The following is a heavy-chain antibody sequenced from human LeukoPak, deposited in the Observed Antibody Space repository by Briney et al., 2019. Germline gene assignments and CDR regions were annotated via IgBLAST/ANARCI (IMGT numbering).Heavy chain of an antibody. J-gene: IGHJ5*02. CDR1: GGSFSGYY. V-gene: IGHV4-34*01. Sequence: PSETLSLTCAVYGGSFSGYYCNWIRQPPGKGLEWIGEINHSGSTNYNPSLNSRVTISVDTSKNQFSLKLSSVTAADTAVYYCARSRYILVGATRVSPNWFDPWGQGTLVTVSS. D-gene: IGHD1-26*01. CDR2: INHSGST. CDR3: ARSRYILVGATRVSPNWFDP.